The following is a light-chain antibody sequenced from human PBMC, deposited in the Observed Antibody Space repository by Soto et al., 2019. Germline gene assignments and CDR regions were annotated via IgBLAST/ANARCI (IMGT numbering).Light chain of an antibody. Sequence: EIVLTQSPGTLSLSPGERVTLSCRASQSVSSSYLAWYQQKPGQAPRLLIYGASSRATGIPDRFSGSGSGTDFTLTISRLEPEDFAVYYCQQYDNSPLTFGQGTKVEIK. J-gene: IGKJ1*01. CDR1: QSVSSSY. V-gene: IGKV3-20*01. CDR2: GAS. CDR3: QQYDNSPLT.